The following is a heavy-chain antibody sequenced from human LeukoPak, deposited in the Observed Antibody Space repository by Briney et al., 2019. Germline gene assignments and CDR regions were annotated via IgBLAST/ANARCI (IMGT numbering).Heavy chain of an antibody. V-gene: IGHV3-9*01. D-gene: IGHD5-12*01. CDR2: ISWNSGSI. CDR1: GFTFDDYA. J-gene: IGHJ4*02. CDR3: AKSQTRGYSGYYI. Sequence: GGSLRLSCGASGFTFDDYAMHWVRQAPGKGLEWVSGISWNSGSIGYADSVKGRFTISRDNAKNSLYLQMNSLRAEDTALYYCAKSQTRGYSGYYIWGQGTLVTVSS.